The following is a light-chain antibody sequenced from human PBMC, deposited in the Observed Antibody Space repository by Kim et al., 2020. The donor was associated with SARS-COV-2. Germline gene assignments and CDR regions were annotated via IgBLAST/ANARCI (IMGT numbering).Light chain of an antibody. Sequence: LSQGERATLSCRASQSVSRSLAWYQQKPGQAPRLLMFDASSRATNIPARFSGSGSGTDFTLTISSLEPEDFAVYYCQQRSSWPFTFGGGTKVDIK. CDR2: DAS. J-gene: IGKJ4*01. V-gene: IGKV3-11*01. CDR1: QSVSRS. CDR3: QQRSSWPFT.